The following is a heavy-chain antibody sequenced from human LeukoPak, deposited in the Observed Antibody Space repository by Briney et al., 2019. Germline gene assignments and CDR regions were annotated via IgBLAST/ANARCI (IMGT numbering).Heavy chain of an antibody. CDR1: GYSISSGYY. Sequence: SETLSLTCTVSGYSISSGYYWGWIRQPPGKGLEWIGSIYHSGSTYYNPSLKSRVTISVDTSKNQFSLKLSSVTAADTAVYYCARLVQYYFDYWGQGTLVTVSS. J-gene: IGHJ4*02. CDR2: IYHSGST. V-gene: IGHV4-38-2*02. D-gene: IGHD2-2*01. CDR3: ARLVQYYFDY.